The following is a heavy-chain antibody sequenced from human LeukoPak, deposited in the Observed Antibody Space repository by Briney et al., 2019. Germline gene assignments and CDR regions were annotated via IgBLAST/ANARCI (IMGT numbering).Heavy chain of an antibody. D-gene: IGHD3-9*01. Sequence: PSETLSPTCAVYGGSFSGFQWSWIRQSAGKGLEWIGEINHSGSTNYNPSLKNRITISVDTSKNQFSLKLSSVTAADTAVYYCARVDYDILTGLDYWGQGTLVTVSS. CDR3: ARVDYDILTGLDY. CDR2: INHSGST. J-gene: IGHJ4*02. V-gene: IGHV4-34*01. CDR1: GGSFSGFQ.